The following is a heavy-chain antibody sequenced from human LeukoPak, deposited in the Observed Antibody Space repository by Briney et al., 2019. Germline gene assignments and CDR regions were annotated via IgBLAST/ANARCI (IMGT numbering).Heavy chain of an antibody. D-gene: IGHD2-2*01. CDR2: INSDGSST. J-gene: IGHJ6*03. Sequence: GGSLRLSCAASGFTFSSYWMHWVRQAPGKGLVWVSRINSDGSSTSYADSVKGRFTISRDNAENTLYLQMNSLRAEDTAVYYCARVVPAAIGYYYYYMDVWGKGTTVTVSS. CDR1: GFTFSSYW. V-gene: IGHV3-74*01. CDR3: ARVVPAAIGYYYYYMDV.